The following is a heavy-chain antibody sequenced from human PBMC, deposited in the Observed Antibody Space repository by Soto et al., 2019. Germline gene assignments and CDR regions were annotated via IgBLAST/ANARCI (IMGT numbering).Heavy chain of an antibody. V-gene: IGHV1-69*13. CDR3: ARGPIAVAGTLGP. J-gene: IGHJ5*02. D-gene: IGHD6-19*01. Sequence: ASVKVSCKASGGTFSSYAISWVRQAPGQGLEWMGGIIPIFGTANYAQKFQGRVTITADESTSTAYMELSSLRSEDTAVYYCARGPIAVAGTLGPWGQGTLVTVSS. CDR2: IIPIFGTA. CDR1: GGTFSSYA.